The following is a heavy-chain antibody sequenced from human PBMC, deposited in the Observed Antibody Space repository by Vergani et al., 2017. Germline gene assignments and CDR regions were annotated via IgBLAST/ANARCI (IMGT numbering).Heavy chain of an antibody. CDR1: GFSLSSGGMR. CDR2: IDWDNTK. J-gene: IGHJ5*01. Sequence: QVTLKESGPALVKPTQTLTLTCSLSGFSLSSGGMRVSWIRQPPGKALEWLARIDWDNTKVYSSSLKSSLFISKDISKNEVVLTMTNMDPLDTATYYCARTSGGTITCHSKACWFDSWGQGILVTVSS. V-gene: IGHV2-70*04. D-gene: IGHD3-10*01. CDR3: ARTSGGTITCHSKACWFDS.